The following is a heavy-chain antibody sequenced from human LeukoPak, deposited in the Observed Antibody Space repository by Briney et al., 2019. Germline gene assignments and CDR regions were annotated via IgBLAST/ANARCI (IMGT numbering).Heavy chain of an antibody. V-gene: IGHV3-30*02. CDR1: GFTITNYW. Sequence: GGSLRLSCAASGFTITNYWMHWVRQAPGKGLEWVSFIRYDGSHKHYADSVKGRFTISRENSKKTLYLQMNSLRPEDTAMYYCAKDLLKEGSYGSGIDWFDPWGQGAQVTVSS. J-gene: IGHJ5*02. CDR2: IRYDGSHK. CDR3: AKDLLKEGSYGSGIDWFDP. D-gene: IGHD3-10*01.